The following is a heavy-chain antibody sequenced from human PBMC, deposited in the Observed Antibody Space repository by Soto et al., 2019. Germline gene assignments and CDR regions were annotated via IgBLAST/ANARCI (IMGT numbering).Heavy chain of an antibody. CDR2: IYYSGST. CDR3: ARDRSLAEAYYYYGMDV. D-gene: IGHD6-13*01. J-gene: IGHJ6*02. Sequence: SETLSLTCTVSGGSVSSGSYYWSWIRQPPGKGLEWIGYIYYSGSTNYNPSLKSRVTISVDTSKNQFSLKLSSVTAADTAVYYCARDRSLAEAYYYYGMDVWGQGTTVTVSS. CDR1: GGSVSSGSYY. V-gene: IGHV4-61*01.